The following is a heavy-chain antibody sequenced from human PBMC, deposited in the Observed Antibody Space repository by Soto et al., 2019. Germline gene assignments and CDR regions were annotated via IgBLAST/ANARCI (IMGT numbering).Heavy chain of an antibody. V-gene: IGHV4-39*01. Sequence: SSSSYYWGWIRQPPGKGLEWIGSIYYSGSTYYNPSLKSRVTISVDTSKNQFSLKLSSVTAADTAVYYCARLVENYYYYYKDIWGKGTSFIFSS. D-gene: IGHD2-15*01. CDR2: IYYSGST. CDR3: ARLVENYYYYYKDI. CDR1: SSSSYY. J-gene: IGHJ6*03.